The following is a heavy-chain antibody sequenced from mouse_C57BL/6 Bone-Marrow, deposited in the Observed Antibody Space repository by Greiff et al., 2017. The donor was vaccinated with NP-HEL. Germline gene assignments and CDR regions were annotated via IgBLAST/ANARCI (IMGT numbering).Heavy chain of an antibody. CDR3: ARSREYITTVVAKGDY. J-gene: IGHJ2*01. Sequence: VKLVESGAELARPGASVKLSCKASGYTFTSYGISWVKQRTGQGLEWIGEIYPRSGNTYYNEKFKGKATLTADKSSSTAYMELRSLTSEDSAVYFCARSREYITTVVAKGDYWGQGTTLTVSS. D-gene: IGHD1-1*01. CDR2: IYPRSGNT. CDR1: GYTFTSYG. V-gene: IGHV1-81*01.